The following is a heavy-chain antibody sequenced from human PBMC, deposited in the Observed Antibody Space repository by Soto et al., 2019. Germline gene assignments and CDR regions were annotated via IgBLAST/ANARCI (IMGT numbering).Heavy chain of an antibody. Sequence: EVQLLESGGGLVQPEGSLRLSCAASGFTFSSYAMSWVRQAPGKGLEWVSAISGSGGSTYYADSVKGRFTISRDNSKNPLYRQMNSLRAEDTAVYYCAKDEGSSSGGYFDYWGQGTLVTVSS. CDR3: AKDEGSSSGGYFDY. CDR2: ISGSGGST. D-gene: IGHD6-6*01. V-gene: IGHV3-23*01. CDR1: GFTFSSYA. J-gene: IGHJ4*02.